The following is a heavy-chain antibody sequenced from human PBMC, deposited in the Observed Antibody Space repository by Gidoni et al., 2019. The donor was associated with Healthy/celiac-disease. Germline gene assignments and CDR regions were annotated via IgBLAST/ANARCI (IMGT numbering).Heavy chain of an antibody. CDR3: ARGPGIAAAGNWFYFDY. Sequence: QVQLVQSGAEVTKPGSSAKLSRKAHGGHLSSYAISWVRQASGQGLEWMGGIIPVFGTANYAQKFQGRVTITADESTSTAYMELSSLRSEDTAVYYCARGPGIAAAGNWFYFDYWGQGTLVTVSS. CDR2: IIPVFGTA. V-gene: IGHV1-69*12. J-gene: IGHJ4*02. CDR1: GGHLSSYA. D-gene: IGHD6-13*01.